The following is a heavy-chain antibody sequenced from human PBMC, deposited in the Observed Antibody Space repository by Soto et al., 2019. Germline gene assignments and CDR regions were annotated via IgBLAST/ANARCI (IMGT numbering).Heavy chain of an antibody. CDR2: IIPMFNIT. V-gene: IGHV1-69*01. Sequence: QVLLVQSGAQVKNPVSSVKVSCKASGGTFISYVYSWVRQAPGQGLEWMGGIIPMFNITNFAQKFQGRITITADESTTTAYMELSSLRSEDTAVYYCARWPTVSRPTYGMDVWGQGTTVTVSS. D-gene: IGHD4-4*01. J-gene: IGHJ6*02. CDR3: ARWPTVSRPTYGMDV. CDR1: GGTFISYV.